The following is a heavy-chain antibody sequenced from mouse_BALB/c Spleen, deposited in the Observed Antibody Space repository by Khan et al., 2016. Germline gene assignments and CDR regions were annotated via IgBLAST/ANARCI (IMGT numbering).Heavy chain of an antibody. Sequence: QVQLQQPGAELVRPGPSVKLSCKASGYTFTSYWINWMKQRPGQGLEWYGNIYPFYRYTNYNQKFKDKATLTVDKSSITAYMQLSSSTSEYYAIYYVTRGESSMIRGFAYWGQGTLVTVSA. CDR1: GYTFTSYW. CDR2: IYPFYRYT. J-gene: IGHJ3*01. CDR3: TRGESSMIRGFAY. V-gene: IGHV1-69*02. D-gene: IGHD2-4*01.